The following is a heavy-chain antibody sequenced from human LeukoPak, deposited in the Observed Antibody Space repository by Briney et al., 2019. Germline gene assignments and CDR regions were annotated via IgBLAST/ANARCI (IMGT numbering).Heavy chain of an antibody. D-gene: IGHD2-15*01. Sequence: GGSLRLSCAASGFTFSSYAMNWVRQAPGKGLEWVSAICSNDNNTYYANSVKGRFTISRDNSKNTLSLQPNSLRAEDTAVYYCAKGTSSSCYSAPNYWGQGTLVTVSS. CDR2: ICSNDNNT. CDR3: AKGTSSSCYSAPNY. CDR1: GFTFSSYA. J-gene: IGHJ4*02. V-gene: IGHV3-23*01.